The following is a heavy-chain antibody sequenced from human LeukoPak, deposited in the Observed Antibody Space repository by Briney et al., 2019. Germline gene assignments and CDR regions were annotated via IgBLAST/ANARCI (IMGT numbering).Heavy chain of an antibody. CDR2: IYPGDSDT. V-gene: IGHV5-51*01. Sequence: GESRKISCKGSGYSLTSYWIGWVRQMPGKGLEWMGIIYPGDSDTRYSPSFQGQVTISADKSISTAYLQWSSLQASDTAMYYCARHEDGGNSVSLDYWRQGTLVTVSS. CDR3: ARHEDGGNSVSLDY. J-gene: IGHJ4*02. CDR1: GYSLTSYW. D-gene: IGHD4-23*01.